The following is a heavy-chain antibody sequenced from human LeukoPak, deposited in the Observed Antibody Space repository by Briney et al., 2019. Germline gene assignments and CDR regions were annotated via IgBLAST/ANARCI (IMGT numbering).Heavy chain of an antibody. D-gene: IGHD6-19*01. V-gene: IGHV3-7*01. CDR3: AKELSSGYGMEV. Sequence: GGSLRLSCAASGLTFSSYWMSWVRQAPGKGLEWVANIKQDGSEKYYVDSVKGRFTISRDNAKNSLYLQMNSLRADDTAVYYCAKELSSGYGMEVWGQGTTVTVFS. J-gene: IGHJ6*02. CDR2: IKQDGSEK. CDR1: GLTFSSYW.